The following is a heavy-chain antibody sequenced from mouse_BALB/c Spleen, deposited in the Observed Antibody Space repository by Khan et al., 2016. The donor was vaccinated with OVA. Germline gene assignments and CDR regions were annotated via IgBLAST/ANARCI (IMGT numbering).Heavy chain of an antibody. V-gene: IGHV2-6-4*01. CDR3: ARAYYRYDGYYAMDD. J-gene: IGHJ4*01. CDR2: IWGGGGT. D-gene: IGHD2-14*01. CDR1: GFSLSRYN. Sequence: QVQLKQSGPGLVAPSQSLSITCTVSGFSLSRYNIHWVRQPPGKGLEWLGMIWGGGGTDYNSTLKIRMSISKDNSNSHAFLKMNSLQTDDTAMYYCARAYYRYDGYYAMDDWGQGTSVTVSS.